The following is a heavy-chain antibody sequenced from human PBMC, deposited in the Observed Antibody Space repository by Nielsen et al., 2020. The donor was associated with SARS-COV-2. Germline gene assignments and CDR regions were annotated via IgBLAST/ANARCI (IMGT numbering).Heavy chain of an antibody. CDR2: IYYSGST. D-gene: IGHD5-24*01. CDR1: GGSISSGGYY. J-gene: IGHJ6*03. Sequence: SETLSLTCTVSGGSISSGGYYWSWIRQHPGKGLEWIGYIYYSGSTYYNPSLKSRVTIAVDTSKNQFSLKLSSVTAADTAVYYCARVTDDYMGFYYMDVWGKGTTVTVSS. V-gene: IGHV4-31*03. CDR3: ARVTDDYMGFYYMDV.